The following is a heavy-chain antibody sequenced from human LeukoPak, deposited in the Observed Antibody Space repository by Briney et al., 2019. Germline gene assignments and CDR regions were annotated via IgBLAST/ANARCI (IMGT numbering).Heavy chain of an antibody. D-gene: IGHD4-17*01. J-gene: IGHJ1*01. CDR2: VSYSGTT. CDR3: ARGNGDYVEYFQH. V-gene: IGHV4-59*01. Sequence: SEALSLTCSVSGGSISTYYWSWIRQPPGKGLEWIGCVSYSGTTKYSPSLKSRVTISVDTSKNQFSLKLTSVTAADTAVYYCARGNGDYVEYFQHWGQGTLVTVSS. CDR1: GGSISTYY.